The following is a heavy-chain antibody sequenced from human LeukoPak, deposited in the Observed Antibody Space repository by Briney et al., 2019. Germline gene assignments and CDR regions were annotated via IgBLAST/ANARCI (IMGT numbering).Heavy chain of an antibody. CDR1: GGSVSSGSYY. CDR3: ARATQSTGFDY. V-gene: IGHV4-61*01. CDR2: IYYSGST. Sequence: SETLSLTCTVSGGSVSSGSYYWSWIRQPPGKGLEWIGYIYYSGSTYYNPSLKSRVTISVDTSKNQFSLKLSSVTAADTAVYYCARATQSTGFDYWGQGTLVTVSS. D-gene: IGHD2-2*01. J-gene: IGHJ4*02.